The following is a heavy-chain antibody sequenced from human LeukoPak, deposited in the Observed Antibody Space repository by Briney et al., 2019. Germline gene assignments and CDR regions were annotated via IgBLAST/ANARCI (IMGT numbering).Heavy chain of an antibody. Sequence: SETLSLTCTVSGGSVSSYYWSWIRQPPGKGLEWIGYIYYSGTTGYNPSLKSRLTMSVDTSKNQFSLKLNSVTAADTAIHYCARFYDFWRAYYWFDPWGQGTLVTVSS. CDR2: IYYSGTT. CDR3: ARFYDFWRAYYWFDP. D-gene: IGHD3-3*01. J-gene: IGHJ5*02. CDR1: GGSVSSYY. V-gene: IGHV4-59*02.